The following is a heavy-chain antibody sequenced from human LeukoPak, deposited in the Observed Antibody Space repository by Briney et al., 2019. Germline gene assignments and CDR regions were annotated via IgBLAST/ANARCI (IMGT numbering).Heavy chain of an antibody. CDR3: AREAITEAGYKGYFDL. J-gene: IGHJ2*01. D-gene: IGHD6-19*01. CDR2: LYSDGQT. Sequence: GGSLRLSCTASGLTVSSNFMSWVRQAPGKGLEWVSLLYSDGQTSYGDSVKGRFTISRDSSKNTLYLQMNNLRFEDTAVYYCAREAITEAGYKGYFDLWGRGTLVTVSS. V-gene: IGHV3-53*01. CDR1: GLTVSSNF.